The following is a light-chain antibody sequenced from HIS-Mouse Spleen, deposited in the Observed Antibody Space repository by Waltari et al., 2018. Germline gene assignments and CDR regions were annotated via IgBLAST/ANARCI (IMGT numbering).Light chain of an antibody. V-gene: IGLV3-1*01. CDR3: QAWDSSTVV. CDR1: KLGDKY. CDR2: QDS. J-gene: IGLJ2*01. Sequence: SYELTQPTSVSVSPGQTASITCSGDKLGDKYACWYQQKPGLSPVLVIYQDSKRPSGIPERFSGSNSGNTATLTISGTQAMDEADYYCQAWDSSTVVFGGGTKLTVL.